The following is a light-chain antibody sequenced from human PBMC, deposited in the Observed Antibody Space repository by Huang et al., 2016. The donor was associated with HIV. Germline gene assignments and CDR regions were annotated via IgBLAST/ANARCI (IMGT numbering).Light chain of an antibody. Sequence: EVMMTQSPATLSVSLGDTASLSCRASQRVGVNLAWYHQKPGQAPTLLSYGASDRATGISARFSGSGSGTDFTLTISSLQSEDSAVYFCQQYDKWPGTFGQGTRLQI. CDR1: QRVGVN. J-gene: IGKJ2*01. V-gene: IGKV3-15*01. CDR3: QQYDKWPGT. CDR2: GAS.